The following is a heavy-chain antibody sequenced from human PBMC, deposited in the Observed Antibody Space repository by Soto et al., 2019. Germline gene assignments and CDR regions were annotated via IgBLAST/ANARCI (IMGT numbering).Heavy chain of an antibody. CDR3: ARGRTVRNYADDSSDYFYFFGY. V-gene: IGHV4-59*01. Sequence: SETLSLTCTVSGDSIGTFYWGWMRQSPGKELEWIGYVYYTGSTNYNPSLKSRVTISVDRSKNQFSLKLTSANAADTAVYYCARGRTVRNYADDSSDYFYFFGYWGQGTQVTVSS. D-gene: IGHD3-22*01. CDR1: GDSIGTFY. CDR2: VYYTGST. J-gene: IGHJ4*02.